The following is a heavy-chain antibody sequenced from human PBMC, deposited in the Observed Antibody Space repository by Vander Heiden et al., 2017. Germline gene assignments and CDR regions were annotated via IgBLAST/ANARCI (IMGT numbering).Heavy chain of an antibody. V-gene: IGHV4-34*01. Sequence: QVQLQQWGAGLLKPSETLSLTCAVYGGSFSGYSWSWIRQPPGKGLEWIGEINHSGSTNYNPSLKSRVTISVDTSKNQFSLKLSSVTAADTAVYYCASSGSYYYYGMDVWGQGTTVTVSS. CDR2: INHSGST. J-gene: IGHJ6*02. CDR3: ASSGSYYYYGMDV. CDR1: GGSFSGYS. D-gene: IGHD3-10*01.